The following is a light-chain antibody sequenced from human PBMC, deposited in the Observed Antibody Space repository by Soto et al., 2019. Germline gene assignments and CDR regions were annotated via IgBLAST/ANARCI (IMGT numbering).Light chain of an antibody. CDR1: SGHSTYI. CDR3: ETWDTNVVV. CDR2: LEGSGSY. V-gene: IGLV4-60*02. J-gene: IGLJ2*01. Sequence: QSVLTQSSSASASLGSSVKLTCTLSSGHSTYIIAWHQQQPGKAPRYLMKLEGSGSYNKGSGIPDRFSGSSSGADRYLTISNLQFEDEVDYYCETWDTNVVVFGGGTKLTVL.